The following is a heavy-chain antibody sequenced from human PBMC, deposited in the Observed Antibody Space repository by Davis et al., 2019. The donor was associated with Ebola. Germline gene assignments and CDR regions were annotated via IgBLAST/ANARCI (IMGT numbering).Heavy chain of an antibody. CDR1: GGSISSSKW. CDR2: VYHRGDT. J-gene: IGHJ4*02. Sequence: SETLSLTCAVSGGSISSSKWWSWVRQPPGMGLEWIGEVYHRGDTNYNPSHKGRVTISIIKSHNQFSLKLSSVTAADTAVYYCAQATETHGYGFDYWGQGTLVTVSS. D-gene: IGHD3-22*01. CDR3: AQATETHGYGFDY. V-gene: IGHV4-4*02.